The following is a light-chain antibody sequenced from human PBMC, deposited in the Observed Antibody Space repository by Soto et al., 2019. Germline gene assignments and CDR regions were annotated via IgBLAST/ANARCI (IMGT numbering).Light chain of an antibody. CDR2: GAS. V-gene: IGKV3-20*01. CDR1: QSVSSSY. CDR3: QQYGSSPWT. J-gene: IGKJ1*01. Sequence: DIGLTQSPGTLSLSPGERATLSCRASQSVSSSYSAWYQQKPGQAPRLLIYGASSRATGIPDRFSGSGSGTDFTLIISSLQPEDFAVYYCQQYGSSPWTFGRGTKVEIK.